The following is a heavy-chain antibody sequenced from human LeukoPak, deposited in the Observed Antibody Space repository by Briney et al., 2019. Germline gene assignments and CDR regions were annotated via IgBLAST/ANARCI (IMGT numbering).Heavy chain of an antibody. D-gene: IGHD2-21*01. CDR2: ISWDGGST. V-gene: IGHV3-43*01. Sequence: GSLRLSCAASGFTFDDYTMHWVRQAPGKGLEWVSLISWDGGSTYYADSVKGRFTISRDNSKNSLYLQMNSLRTEDTALYYCTLGVALDYWGQGTLVTVSS. CDR1: GFTFDDYT. CDR3: TLGVALDY. J-gene: IGHJ4*02.